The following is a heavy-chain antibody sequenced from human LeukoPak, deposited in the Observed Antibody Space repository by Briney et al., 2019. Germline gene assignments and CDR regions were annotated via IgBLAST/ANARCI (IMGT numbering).Heavy chain of an antibody. D-gene: IGHD1-14*01. CDR2: ISSSGSTI. CDR1: GFTFSSYS. V-gene: IGHV3-48*01. Sequence: GGSLRLSCAASGFTFSSYSMNWVRQAPGKGLEWVSYISSSGSTIYYADSVKGRFTISRDNAKNSLYLQMNSLRAEDTAVYYCARDPRNLFYYYGMDVWGQGTTVTVSS. J-gene: IGHJ6*02. CDR3: ARDPRNLFYYYGMDV.